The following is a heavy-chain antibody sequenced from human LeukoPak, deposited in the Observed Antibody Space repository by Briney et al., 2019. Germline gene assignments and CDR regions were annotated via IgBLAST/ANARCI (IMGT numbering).Heavy chain of an antibody. V-gene: IGHV1-2*02. D-gene: IGHD6-19*01. J-gene: IGHJ5*02. Sequence: ASVKVSCKASGYTFTGYYIHWVRQVPGQGLEWMGWINPNSGGTKYAQKFQGRVSMTRDTSISTVCMGLSRLTSDDTAVYYCAKGRVVAGSKSLTYHWFDPWGQGTLVTVSP. CDR1: GYTFTGYY. CDR2: INPNSGGT. CDR3: AKGRVVAGSKSLTYHWFDP.